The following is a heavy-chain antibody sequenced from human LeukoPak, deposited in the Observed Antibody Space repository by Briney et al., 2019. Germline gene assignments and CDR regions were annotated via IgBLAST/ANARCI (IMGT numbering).Heavy chain of an antibody. CDR2: MNPNSGNT. J-gene: IGHJ6*03. CDR1: GYTFTSYD. V-gene: IGHV1-8*01. Sequence: ASVKVSCKASGYTFTSYDINWVRQATGQGLEWMGWMNPNSGNTGYAQKFQGRVTMTRNTSIGTAYMELSSLRSEDTAVYYCARERGSYYYMDVWGKGTTVTVSS. D-gene: IGHD3-10*01. CDR3: ARERGSYYYMDV.